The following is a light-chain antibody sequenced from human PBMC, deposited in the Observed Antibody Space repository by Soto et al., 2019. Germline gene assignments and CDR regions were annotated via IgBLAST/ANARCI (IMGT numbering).Light chain of an antibody. J-gene: IGKJ4*01. CDR2: WAS. CDR3: KQYYSAPPGLS. Sequence: DIVMNQSPDSLAVSLGERATINCKSSQSLLFSSNNKNYLAWYQHKPGQPPKLLIYWASTREYGVPDRFSGSGSGTDFTLTINSLQAEDVAVYYCKQYYSAPPGLSFGGGTKVEIK. CDR1: QSLLFSSNNKNY. V-gene: IGKV4-1*01.